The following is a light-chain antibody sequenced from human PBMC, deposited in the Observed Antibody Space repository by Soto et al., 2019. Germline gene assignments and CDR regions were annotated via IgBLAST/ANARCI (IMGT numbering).Light chain of an antibody. V-gene: IGKV3-20*01. CDR3: LQHGSSSWI. CDR2: GAS. CDR1: QSVSSI. Sequence: EIVLTQSPATLSLSPGERAPLSCRARQSVSSILAWYQQKPGQAPRLLIYGASTRATGIPARFSGSGSGTDYTLTINRLEAEDFAVYYCLQHGSSSWIVGQGTKVDIK. J-gene: IGKJ1*01.